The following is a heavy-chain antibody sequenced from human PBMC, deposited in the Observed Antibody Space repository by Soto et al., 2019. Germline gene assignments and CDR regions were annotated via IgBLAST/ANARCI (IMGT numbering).Heavy chain of an antibody. CDR3: TTGQVAGTRDY. Sequence: GGSLRLSCAASGFTFSNAWMSWVRQPPGKGLEWVGRIKSKTDGGTTDYVAPVKGRFIISRDDSKNMVYLQMNSLKTEDTAMYYCTTGQVAGTRDYWGQGTLVTVSS. J-gene: IGHJ4*02. D-gene: IGHD6-19*01. V-gene: IGHV3-15*01. CDR1: GFTFSNAW. CDR2: IKSKTDGGTT.